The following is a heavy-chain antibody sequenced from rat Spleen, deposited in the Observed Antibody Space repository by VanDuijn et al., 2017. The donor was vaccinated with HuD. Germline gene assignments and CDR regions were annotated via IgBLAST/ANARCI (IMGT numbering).Heavy chain of an antibody. V-gene: IGHV2-30*01. CDR3: ARADIGAIYTDGI. CDR2: IWTGGST. D-gene: IGHD1-2*01. J-gene: IGHJ2*01. Sequence: QVQLKESGPGLVQPSQTLSLTCTVSGFSLTSYNVHWVRQPTGKGLEWMGVIWTGGSTDYNSALKSRLSISRDTSKSQVYLKMNSLQTEDTATYYCARADIGAIYTDGIWGQGVMVTVSS. CDR1: GFSLTSYN.